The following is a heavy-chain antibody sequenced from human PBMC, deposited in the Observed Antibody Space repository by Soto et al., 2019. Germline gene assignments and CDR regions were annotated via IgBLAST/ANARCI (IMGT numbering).Heavy chain of an antibody. J-gene: IGHJ5*02. CDR1: GGSVSSGSYS. CDR3: ARWGFWSGYGCEP. V-gene: IGHV4-61*01. CDR2: LYYSGST. Sequence: QVQLQESGPGLVKPSETLSLTCTVSGGSVSSGSYSWSWIRQPPGKGLEWIGYLYYSGSTNYNPSLKSRVTISVETSKNQFSLKLSSVTAADTAVYYCARWGFWSGYGCEPWGQGTLVTVSS. D-gene: IGHD3-3*01.